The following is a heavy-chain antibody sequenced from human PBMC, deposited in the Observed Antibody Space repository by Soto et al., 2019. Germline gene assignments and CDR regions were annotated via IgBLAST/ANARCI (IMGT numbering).Heavy chain of an antibody. J-gene: IGHJ6*02. CDR2: IIPIFGTA. D-gene: IGHD2-2*01. V-gene: IGHV1-69*13. CDR3: ARDDCSSTSCYAPGYYYGMDV. Sequence: ASVKVSCKASGGTFSSYAISWVRQAPGQGLEWMGGIIPIFGTANYAQKFQGRVTITADESTSTAYMELSSLRSEDTAVYYCARDDCSSTSCYAPGYYYGMDVWGQGTTVTVSS. CDR1: GGTFSSYA.